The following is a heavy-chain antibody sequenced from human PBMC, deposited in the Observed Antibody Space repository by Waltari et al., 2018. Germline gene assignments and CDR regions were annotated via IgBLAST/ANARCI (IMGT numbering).Heavy chain of an antibody. Sequence: EVQLVESGGGLVQPGGSLKLSCAASGFIFSSYWMHWVRQAPGKGLVSGSHINMDGSITNYADSVKGRFTISRDNAKNTLFLQMDSRRAEDTAVYYCVLYSSSFLGDCWGQGTLVAVSS. J-gene: IGHJ4*02. D-gene: IGHD6-13*01. CDR2: INMDGSIT. V-gene: IGHV3-74*01. CDR3: VLYSSSFLGDC. CDR1: GFIFSSYW.